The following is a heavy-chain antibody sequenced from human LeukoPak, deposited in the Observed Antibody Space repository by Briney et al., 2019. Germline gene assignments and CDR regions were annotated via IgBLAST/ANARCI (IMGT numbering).Heavy chain of an antibody. D-gene: IGHD3-9*01. CDR1: GYTFTGYY. J-gene: IGHJ6*02. V-gene: IGHV1-2*02. CDR3: ARSCYYDILTGYDYYYYYGMDV. CDR2: INPNSGGT. Sequence: GASVKVSCKASGYTFTGYYMHWVRQAPGQGLEWMGWINPNSGGTNYAQKFQGRVTMTRDTSISTAYMELSRLRSDDTAVYYCARSCYYDILTGYDYYYYYGMDVWGQGTTVTVSS.